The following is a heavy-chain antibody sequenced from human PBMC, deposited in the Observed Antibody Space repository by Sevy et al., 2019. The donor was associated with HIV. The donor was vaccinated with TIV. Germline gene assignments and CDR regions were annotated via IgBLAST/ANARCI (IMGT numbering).Heavy chain of an antibody. CDR2: VNAGNGDT. CDR3: AKDFCSGGSCYSAFVY. Sequence: ASVKVSCKASGYSFTSYIMHWVRQAPGQRLEWIGWVNAGNGDTKYSQKFRGRVTITRDTSASTAYMELNSLRSEDTAVYYCAKDFCSGGSCYSAFVYWGQGTLVTVSS. J-gene: IGHJ4*02. V-gene: IGHV1-3*01. CDR1: GYSFTSYI. D-gene: IGHD2-15*01.